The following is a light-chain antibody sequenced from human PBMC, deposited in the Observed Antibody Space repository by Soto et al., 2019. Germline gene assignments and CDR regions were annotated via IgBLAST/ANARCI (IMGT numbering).Light chain of an antibody. CDR1: QSINSNY. Sequence: EIVLTQSPATLSLSPGERATLSCGASQSINSNYLAWYQQKPGLAPRLVLYDTSRRAPGIPDRLTGGGSGTYFTLTISRLEPEDSAIYYCQQYGSSPTFGQGTRLEIK. J-gene: IGKJ5*01. CDR3: QQYGSSPT. V-gene: IGKV3D-20*01. CDR2: DTS.